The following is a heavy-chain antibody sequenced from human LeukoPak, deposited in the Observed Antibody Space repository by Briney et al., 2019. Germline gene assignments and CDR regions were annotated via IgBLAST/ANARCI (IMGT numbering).Heavy chain of an antibody. D-gene: IGHD5-18*01. CDR3: ARDLVLWNSYGYGYYFDY. J-gene: IGHJ4*02. Sequence: QTGGSLRLSCAASGFTFSSYAMHWVRQAPGKGLEWVAVISYDGSNKYYADSVKGRFTISRDNSKNTLYLQMNSLRAEDTAVYYCARDLVLWNSYGYGYYFDYWGQGTLVTVSS. V-gene: IGHV3-30-3*01. CDR2: ISYDGSNK. CDR1: GFTFSSYA.